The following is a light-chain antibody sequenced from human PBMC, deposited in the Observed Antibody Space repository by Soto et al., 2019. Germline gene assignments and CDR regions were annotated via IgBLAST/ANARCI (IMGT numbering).Light chain of an antibody. CDR3: QHYGSSLLFT. CDR2: GAS. Sequence: EIVLTQSPGTLSLSPGERATLSCRASQSVSSSYLAWYQQKPGQAPRLLIYGASSRATGIPDRFSGSGSGTEFTLTIIRLEPEDFAVYYCQHYGSSLLFTFGPGTKVDI. J-gene: IGKJ3*01. V-gene: IGKV3-20*01. CDR1: QSVSSSY.